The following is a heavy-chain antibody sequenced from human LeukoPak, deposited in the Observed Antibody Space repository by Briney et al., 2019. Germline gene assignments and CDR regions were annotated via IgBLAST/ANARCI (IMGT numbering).Heavy chain of an antibody. D-gene: IGHD3-22*01. CDR3: ARAPYDSSGCYLTPPHFDY. Sequence: SVKVSCKASGGTFSSYAISWVRQAPGQGLEWMGGIIPIFGTANYAQKFQGRVTITADESTSTAYMELSSLRSEDTAVYYCARAPYDSSGCYLTPPHFDYWGQGTLVTVSS. CDR1: GGTFSSYA. CDR2: IIPIFGTA. J-gene: IGHJ4*02. V-gene: IGHV1-69*13.